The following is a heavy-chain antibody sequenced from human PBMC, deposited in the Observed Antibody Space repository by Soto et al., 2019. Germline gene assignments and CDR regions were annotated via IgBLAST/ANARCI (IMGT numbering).Heavy chain of an antibody. CDR2: ISAYNGNT. CDR1: GYTFTSYG. CDR3: ARTYYYDSSGHVDI. D-gene: IGHD3-22*01. J-gene: IGHJ3*02. Sequence: QVQLVQSGAEVKKPGASVKVSCKASGYTFTSYGISWVRQAPGQGLEWMGWISAYNGNTNYAQKIQGRVTMTTDTSTRTGYMELMSLRSDETAVYYCARTYYYDSSGHVDIWGQGTMVTVSS. V-gene: IGHV1-18*01.